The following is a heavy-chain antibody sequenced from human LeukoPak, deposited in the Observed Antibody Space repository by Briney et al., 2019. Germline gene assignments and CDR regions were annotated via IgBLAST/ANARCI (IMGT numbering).Heavy chain of an antibody. V-gene: IGHV4-59*01. D-gene: IGHD4-11*01. CDR3: ARDDYRPNWFDP. Sequence: SETLSLTCTVSGGSISSYYWSWIRQPPGKGLEWIGYIYYSGSTNYNPSLKSRVTISVDTSKNQLSLKLSSVTAADTAVYYCARDDYRPNWFDPWGQGTLVTVSS. J-gene: IGHJ5*02. CDR1: GGSISSYY. CDR2: IYYSGST.